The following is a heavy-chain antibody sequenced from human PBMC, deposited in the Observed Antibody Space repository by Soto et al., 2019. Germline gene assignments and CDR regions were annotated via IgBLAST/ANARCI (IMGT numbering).Heavy chain of an antibody. V-gene: IGHV4-31*03. D-gene: IGHD3-22*01. CDR1: GGSISRDAFY. CDR3: ARGKYDSSGYYYDY. J-gene: IGHJ4*02. Sequence: QVQLQESGPGLVKPSQTLSLTCTVSGGSISRDAFYWSWIRQHPGEGLEWIGYIYYSGSTYYNPSLKSRVTVSADTSKNQFSLNLSSVSAADTAVYYCARGKYDSSGYYYDYWGQGSLVTVSS. CDR2: IYYSGST.